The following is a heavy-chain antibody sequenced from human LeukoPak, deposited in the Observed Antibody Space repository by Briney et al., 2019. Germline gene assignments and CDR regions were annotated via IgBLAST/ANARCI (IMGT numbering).Heavy chain of an antibody. CDR1: GFIFSNYA. V-gene: IGHV3-23*01. J-gene: IGHJ4*02. CDR3: ARGVGMVATISKKHFDY. Sequence: GGSLRLSCEASGFIFSNYAMSWLRQAPGKGLEWVSTIHDRNYYADSVKGRFTISRDNSRSTLYLQMDSLRSDDTAVYYCARGVGMVATISKKHFDYWGQGTLVTVSS. CDR2: IHDRN. D-gene: IGHD5-12*01.